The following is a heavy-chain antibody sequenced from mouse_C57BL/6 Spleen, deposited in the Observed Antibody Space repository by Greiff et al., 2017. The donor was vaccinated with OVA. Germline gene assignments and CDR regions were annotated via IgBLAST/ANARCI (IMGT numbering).Heavy chain of an antibody. Sequence: VQLQQSGAELVRPGASVTLSCKASGYTFTDYEMHWVKQTPVHGLEWIGAIDPETGGTAYNQKFKGKAILTADKSSSTAYMELRSLTSEDSAVYYCTRGDYYGSSYRWYFDVWGTGTTVTVSS. CDR2: IDPETGGT. J-gene: IGHJ1*03. CDR1: GYTFTDYE. D-gene: IGHD1-1*01. CDR3: TRGDYYGSSYRWYFDV. V-gene: IGHV1-15*01.